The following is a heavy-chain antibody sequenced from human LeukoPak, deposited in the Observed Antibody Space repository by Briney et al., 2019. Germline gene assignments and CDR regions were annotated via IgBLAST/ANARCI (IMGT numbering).Heavy chain of an antibody. CDR3: ARDRTAMVWPRAFDI. CDR1: GYTFTSYG. Sequence: ASVNVSFKASGYTFTSYGISWVRQAPGQGLEGMGWISAYNGNTNYAQKLQGRVTMTTDTSTSTAYMELRSLRSDDTAVYYCARDRTAMVWPRAFDIWGQGTMVTVSS. D-gene: IGHD5-18*01. V-gene: IGHV1-18*01. CDR2: ISAYNGNT. J-gene: IGHJ3*02.